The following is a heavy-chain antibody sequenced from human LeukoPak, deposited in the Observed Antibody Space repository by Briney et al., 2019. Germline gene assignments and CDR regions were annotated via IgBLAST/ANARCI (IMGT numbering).Heavy chain of an antibody. CDR1: GFTFSSYW. J-gene: IGHJ4*02. Sequence: GGSLRLSCAASGFTFSSYWMSWVRQAPGKGLEWVANIKQDGSEKYYVDSAKGRFTISRDSAKNSLYLQMNSLRAEDTAVYYCARDGGGDIVVVPAVDFDYWGQGTLVTVSS. CDR3: ARDGGGDIVVVPAVDFDY. CDR2: IKQDGSEK. V-gene: IGHV3-7*03. D-gene: IGHD2-2*01.